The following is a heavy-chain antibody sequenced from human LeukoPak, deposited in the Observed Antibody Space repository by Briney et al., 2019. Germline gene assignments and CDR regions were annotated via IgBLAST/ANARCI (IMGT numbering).Heavy chain of an antibody. D-gene: IGHD3/OR15-3a*01. CDR2: IYHSGST. J-gene: IGHJ4*02. V-gene: IGHV4-39*01. Sequence: PSETLSLTCTVSGGSISSSNYYWGWIRQPPGKGLEWIGSIYHSGSTTYYPSLKSRVTISVDTSKNQFSLKLNSVTAADTAVYYCARRYVSAFWTGYRARYFDCWGQGALVTVSS. CDR1: GGSISSSNYY. CDR3: ARRYVSAFWTGYRARYFDC.